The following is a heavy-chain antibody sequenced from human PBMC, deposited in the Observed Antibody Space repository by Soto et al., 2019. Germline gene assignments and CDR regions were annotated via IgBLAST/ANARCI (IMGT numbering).Heavy chain of an antibody. CDR2: ISPYNGDR. V-gene: IGHV1-18*04. Sequence: ASVKVSCKSSGYTFKTYGISWVRQAPGQGLEWMGWISPYNGDRRLSEKMQGRLTMTTDTSTSTGYMELRSLTADDTAVYYCATTRSYDSHRPFDYWGQGTLVTVSS. CDR3: ATTRSYDSHRPFDY. J-gene: IGHJ4*02. CDR1: GYTFKTYG. D-gene: IGHD3-10*01.